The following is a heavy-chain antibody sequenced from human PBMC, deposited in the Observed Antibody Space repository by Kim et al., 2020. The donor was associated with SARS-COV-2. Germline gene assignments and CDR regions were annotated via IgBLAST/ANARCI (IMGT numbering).Heavy chain of an antibody. J-gene: IGHJ4*02. D-gene: IGHD3-3*01. Sequence: SETLSLTCTVSGGSISSSSYYWGWIRQPPGKGLEWIGSIYYSGSTYYNPSLKSRVTISVDTSKNQFSLKLISVTAADTAVYYCAQITIFGVVMAHTFDYWGQGTLVTVSS. CDR3: AQITIFGVVMAHTFDY. V-gene: IGHV4-39*01. CDR1: GGSISSSSYY. CDR2: IYYSGST.